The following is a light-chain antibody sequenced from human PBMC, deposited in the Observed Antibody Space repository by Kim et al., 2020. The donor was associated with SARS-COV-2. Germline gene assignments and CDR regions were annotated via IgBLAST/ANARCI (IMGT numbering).Light chain of an antibody. Sequence: GQSITISFTGSSSDIGGYNYVSWFQQHPGKAPKLMIYDVTKWPSGISNRFSGSKSGNTASLTISGLQAEDEADYYCSSYSSSGAWVFGGGTQLTVL. V-gene: IGLV2-14*03. CDR2: DVT. CDR3: SSYSSSGAWV. CDR1: SSDIGGYNY. J-gene: IGLJ3*02.